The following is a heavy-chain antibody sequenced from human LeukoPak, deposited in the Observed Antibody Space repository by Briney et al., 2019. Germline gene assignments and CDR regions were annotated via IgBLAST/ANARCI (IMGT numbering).Heavy chain of an antibody. CDR2: ISAYNGNT. D-gene: IGHD4-17*01. V-gene: IGHV1-18*01. CDR3: ARDHYGDYLDY. CDR1: GYTFTSYA. Sequence: ASVKVSCKASGYTFTSYAMNWVRQAPGQGLEWMGWISAYNGNTNYAQKLQGRVTMTTDTSTSTAYMELRSLRSDDTAVYYCARDHYGDYLDYWGQGTLVTVSS. J-gene: IGHJ4*02.